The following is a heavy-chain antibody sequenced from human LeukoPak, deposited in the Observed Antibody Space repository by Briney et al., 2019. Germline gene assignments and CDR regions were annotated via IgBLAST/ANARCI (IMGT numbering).Heavy chain of an antibody. J-gene: IGHJ4*02. Sequence: GGSLRLSCASSGFTFNNYCMNWVRQAPGKGLEWVSSISSSSNYIYYADSVKGRFTISRDNAKNSLYLQMNSLRAEDTAVYYCARDLTDDFWSGYHFDYWGQGTLVTVSS. V-gene: IGHV3-21*01. CDR3: ARDLTDDFWSGYHFDY. CDR1: GFTFNNYC. CDR2: ISSSSNYI. D-gene: IGHD3-3*01.